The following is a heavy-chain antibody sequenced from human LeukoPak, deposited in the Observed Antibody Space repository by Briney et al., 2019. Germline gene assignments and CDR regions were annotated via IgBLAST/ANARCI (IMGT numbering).Heavy chain of an antibody. Sequence: GESLKISCKGSGYTFTNYWIGWVRQMPGKGLEWMGIIYPGDSDTRYSPSFQGQVSISVDKSISTAYLQWSSLKASDTAMYYCARQGRFSSTWYRGFDCWGQGTLVTVSS. V-gene: IGHV5-51*01. CDR3: ARQGRFSSTWYRGFDC. CDR2: IYPGDSDT. CDR1: GYTFTNYW. D-gene: IGHD6-13*01. J-gene: IGHJ4*02.